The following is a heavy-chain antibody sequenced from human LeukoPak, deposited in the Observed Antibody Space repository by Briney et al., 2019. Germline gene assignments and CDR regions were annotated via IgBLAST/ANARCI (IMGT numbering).Heavy chain of an antibody. CDR1: GFTFNSYA. D-gene: IGHD6-19*01. V-gene: IGHV3-64D*06. CDR2: ISSNGGNT. J-gene: IGHJ4*02. CDR3: VKGTKYSSGHLDY. Sequence: GGSLRLSCSASGFTFNSYAMHWVRQAPGKGLEYVSAISSNGGNTYYADSVKGRFTISRDNSKNTLYLQMSSLRAEDTALYYCVKGTKYSSGHLDYWGQGTLVTVSS.